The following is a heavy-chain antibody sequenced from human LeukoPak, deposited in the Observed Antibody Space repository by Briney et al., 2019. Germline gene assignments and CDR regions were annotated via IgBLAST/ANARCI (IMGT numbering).Heavy chain of an antibody. Sequence: PGGSLRLSCAVSGVTISNTEMSWVRQVPGKGPEWVLVSYSGGSTYYADSVKGRFTISRDISKNTEDLQMNSLRVEDTAVYHCRGWLGSFDVWGQGTMVTVSS. D-gene: IGHD6-19*01. V-gene: IGHV3-53*01. CDR1: GVTISNTE. CDR2: SYSGGST. CDR3: RGWLGSFDV. J-gene: IGHJ3*01.